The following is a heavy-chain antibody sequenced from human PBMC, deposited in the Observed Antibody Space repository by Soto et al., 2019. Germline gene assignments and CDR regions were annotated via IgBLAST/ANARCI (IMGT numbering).Heavy chain of an antibody. CDR3: DY. CDR2: IYHSGST. D-gene: IGHD5-12*01. Sequence: PSETLSLTCAVSGGSISSSNWWSWVRQPPGKGLEWIGEIYHSGSTNYNPSLKSTGYMELSNLRSDDTAIYYCARDLGSGYEPGDYWGQGTQVTVSS. V-gene: IGHV4-4*02. J-gene: IGHJ4*02. CDR1: GGSISSSNW.